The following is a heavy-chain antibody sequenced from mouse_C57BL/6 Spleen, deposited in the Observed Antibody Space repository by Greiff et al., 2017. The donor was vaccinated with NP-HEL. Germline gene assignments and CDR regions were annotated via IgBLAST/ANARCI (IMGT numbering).Heavy chain of an antibody. D-gene: IGHD1-1*01. CDR3: ARSPFSSFDN. J-gene: IGHJ2*01. V-gene: IGHV1-82*01. CDR2: IYPGDGDT. CDR1: GYAFSSSW. Sequence: QVQLQQSGPELVKPGASVKISCKASGYAFSSSWMNWVKQRPGKGLEWIGRIYPGDGDTNYNGKFTGKATLPADKSSSTACMQLSSLTSADSAVYFCARSPFSSFDNWGQGTTLTVSS.